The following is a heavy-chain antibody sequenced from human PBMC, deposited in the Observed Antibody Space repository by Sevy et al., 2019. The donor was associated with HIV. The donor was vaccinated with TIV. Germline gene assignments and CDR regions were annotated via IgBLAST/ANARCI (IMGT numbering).Heavy chain of an antibody. J-gene: IGHJ4*02. V-gene: IGHV3-72*01. CDR3: ATHAGIAAAGRVFDY. CDR2: TRNKADGYTT. CDR1: GFTFSDHY. D-gene: IGHD6-13*01. Sequence: GSLRLSCVASGFTFSDHYMEWVRQAPGKGLEWVGRTRNKADGYTTEYAASVKGRFTISRDESKNSLYVQMNSLKTEATAVYYCATHAGIAAAGRVFDYWGQGTLVTVSS.